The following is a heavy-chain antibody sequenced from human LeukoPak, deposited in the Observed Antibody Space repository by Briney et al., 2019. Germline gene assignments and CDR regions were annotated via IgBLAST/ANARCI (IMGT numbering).Heavy chain of an antibody. CDR3: AKDGDAMRETMVRGVTAFDY. J-gene: IGHJ4*02. Sequence: GGSLRLSCAASGYTFTGYYMHWVRQAPGQGLEWMGWISPNSGGTNYAQKFQGRVTMTRDTSISTAYMELSRLRSDDTAVYYCAKDGDAMRETMVRGVTAFDYWGQGTLVTVSS. D-gene: IGHD3-10*01. CDR2: ISPNSGGT. V-gene: IGHV1-2*02. CDR1: GYTFTGYY.